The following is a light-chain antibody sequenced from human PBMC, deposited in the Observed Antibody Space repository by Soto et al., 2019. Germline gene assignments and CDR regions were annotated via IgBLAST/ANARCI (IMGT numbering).Light chain of an antibody. Sequence: EMILNQSPGTLSFCQRERPPLSCRASQSVSSSYLAWYQQKPGQAPRLLIFDASDRPTDIPARFSGSGSGTDFTLTISSLEPEDFAVYYCQPRSNWPITYGQGTRLE. V-gene: IGKV3D-20*02. CDR1: QSVSSSY. J-gene: IGKJ5*01. CDR2: DAS. CDR3: QPRSNWPIT.